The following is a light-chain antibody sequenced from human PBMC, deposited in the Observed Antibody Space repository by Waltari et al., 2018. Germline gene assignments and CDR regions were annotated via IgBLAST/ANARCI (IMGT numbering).Light chain of an antibody. CDR1: SLNLGNNF. CDR2: DND. CDR3: ATWDRGLRAVV. J-gene: IGLJ2*01. Sequence: QSVLPQPPSVSAAPGQRVTISCSGTSLNLGNNFVSWYQRLPETAPKLLIYDNDERPSGISDRFSASKSGTSATLAIAGLQTGDEADYFCATWDRGLRAVVFGGGTKLTVL. V-gene: IGLV1-51*01.